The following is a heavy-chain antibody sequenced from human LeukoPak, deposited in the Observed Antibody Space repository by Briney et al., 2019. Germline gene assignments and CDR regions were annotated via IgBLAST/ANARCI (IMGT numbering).Heavy chain of an antibody. CDR3: ARGYSSSWYDPTVVFAY. V-gene: IGHV4-59*01. J-gene: IGHJ4*02. D-gene: IGHD6-13*01. Sequence: SETLSLTCAVYGGSFSGYYWSWIRQPPGKGLEWIGYIYYSGSTNYNPSLKSRVTISVDTSKNQFSLKLSSVTAADTAVYYCARGYSSSWYDPTVVFAYWGQGTLVTVSS. CDR1: GGSFSGYY. CDR2: IYYSGST.